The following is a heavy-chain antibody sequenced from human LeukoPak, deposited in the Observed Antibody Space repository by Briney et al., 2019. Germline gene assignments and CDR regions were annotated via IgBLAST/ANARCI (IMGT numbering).Heavy chain of an antibody. V-gene: IGHV3-30*03. D-gene: IGHD3-22*01. CDR2: LSNDGSNK. CDR3: ARGSRIVVIKAASDI. Sequence: GGSLRLSCAGSGFTFSIYGMHWVRQAPGKGLEWVAGLSNDGSNKYYADSVKGRFTISRDNSKNTLYLQMNSLRAEDTALYYCARGSRIVVIKAASDIWGQGTVVTVSS. J-gene: IGHJ3*02. CDR1: GFTFSIYG.